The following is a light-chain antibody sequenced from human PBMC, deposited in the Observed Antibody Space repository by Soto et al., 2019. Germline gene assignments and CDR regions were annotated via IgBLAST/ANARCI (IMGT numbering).Light chain of an antibody. V-gene: IGLV2-11*01. J-gene: IGLJ1*01. CDR2: DVS. CDR3: CSYAGSYV. Sequence: QSALTQPRSVSGSPGQSVTISCTGTSSDVGGYNYVSWYQQHPGKAPKLMLYDVSKRPSGVPDRFSGSKSGNTASLTISGLQAEDEADYYCCSYAGSYVFGPGTKVTVL. CDR1: SSDVGGYNY.